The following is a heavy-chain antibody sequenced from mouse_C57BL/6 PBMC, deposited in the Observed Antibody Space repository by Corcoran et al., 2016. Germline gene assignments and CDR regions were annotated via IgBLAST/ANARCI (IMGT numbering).Heavy chain of an antibody. V-gene: IGHV8-12*01. CDR2: IYWDDDK. CDR3: ARRRGPITTEWYFDV. Sequence: QVTLKESGPGILQSSQTLSLTCSFSGFSLSTSGMGVSWIRQPSGKGLEWLAHIYWDDDKRYNPSLKSRLTISKDTSRNQVFLKITSVDTADTATYYCARRRGPITTEWYFDVWGTGTTVTVSS. J-gene: IGHJ1*03. D-gene: IGHD1-1*01. CDR1: GFSLSTSGMG.